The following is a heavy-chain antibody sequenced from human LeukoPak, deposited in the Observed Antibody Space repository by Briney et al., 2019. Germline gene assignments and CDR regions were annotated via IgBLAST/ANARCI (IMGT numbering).Heavy chain of an antibody. V-gene: IGHV1-2*06. J-gene: IGHJ6*03. CDR3: ARGPEKKDYYYYYMDV. CDR2: INTNSGGT. Sequence: ASVKVSCKASGYTFTGYYMHWVRQAPGQGLEWMGRINTNSGGTKYAQKYQGRVTMTRDTSISTAYMELSRLRSNDTAVYYCARGPEKKDYYYYYMDVWGKGTTVTVSS. D-gene: IGHD1-14*01. CDR1: GYTFTGYY.